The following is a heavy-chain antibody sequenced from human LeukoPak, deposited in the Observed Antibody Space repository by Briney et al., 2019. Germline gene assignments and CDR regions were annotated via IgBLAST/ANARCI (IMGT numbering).Heavy chain of an antibody. CDR2: LTPIFGTA. D-gene: IGHD5-12*01. CDR3: ARPEVATTYFDF. J-gene: IGHJ4*02. V-gene: IGHV1-69*13. Sequence: SVKVSCKVSGGTFSSYEINWVRQAPGQGLEWMGGLTPIFGTANYAQKFQGRVKITADESTSTGCMELSSLTSEDTAVYYCARPEVATTYFDFWGQGTLVTVSS. CDR1: GGTFSSYE.